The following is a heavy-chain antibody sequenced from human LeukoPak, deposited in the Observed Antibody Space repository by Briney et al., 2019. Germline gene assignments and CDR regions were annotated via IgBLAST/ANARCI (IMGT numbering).Heavy chain of an antibody. CDR3: ARVRELSIAVAGSFDY. J-gene: IGHJ4*02. CDR2: ISGSGGST. Sequence: GGSLRLSCAASGFTFSSYAMSWVRQAPGKGLEWVSAISGSGGSTYYADSVKGRFTISRDNAKNSLYLQMNSLRAEDTAVYYCARVRELSIAVAGSFDYWGQGTLVTVSS. D-gene: IGHD6-19*01. V-gene: IGHV3-23*01. CDR1: GFTFSSYA.